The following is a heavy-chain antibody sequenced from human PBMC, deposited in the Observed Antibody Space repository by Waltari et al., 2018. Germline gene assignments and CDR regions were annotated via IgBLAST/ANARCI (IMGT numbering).Heavy chain of an antibody. J-gene: IGHJ6*02. CDR1: GGSISSGSYY. V-gene: IGHV4-61*09. Sequence: QVQLQESGPGLVKPSQTLSLTCTVSGGSISSGSYYWSWIRQPAGKGLEWIGYIYTSGSTNYNPSLKSRVTISVDTSKNQFSLKLSSVTAADTAVYYCARETTAYYGMDVWGQGTTVIVSS. CDR3: ARETTAYYGMDV. CDR2: IYTSGST. D-gene: IGHD4-17*01.